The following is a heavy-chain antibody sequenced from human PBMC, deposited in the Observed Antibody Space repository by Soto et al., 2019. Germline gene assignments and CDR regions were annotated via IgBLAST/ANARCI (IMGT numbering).Heavy chain of an antibody. J-gene: IGHJ4*02. CDR2: ISVYNGNT. V-gene: IGHV1-18*01. CDR1: GYTFTSYD. CDR3: TRRTNYYDGSGYYYDYFDY. Sequence: QVQLVQSGAEVKKPGASVQVSCKPAGYTFTSYDISWVRQAPGQGLQWMGWISVYNGNTNYAQNRQGRVTMTTDTSTSTAYMELRSLRSDDTAVYYCTRRTNYYDGSGYYYDYFDYWGQGTLVTVSS. D-gene: IGHD3-22*01.